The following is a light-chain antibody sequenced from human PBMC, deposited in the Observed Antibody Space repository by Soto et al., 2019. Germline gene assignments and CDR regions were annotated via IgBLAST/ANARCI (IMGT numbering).Light chain of an antibody. V-gene: IGLV2-14*01. J-gene: IGLJ1*01. CDR3: TSYTTSSTLSYV. CDR2: EVS. Sequence: QSVLTQPASVSGSPGQSITISCTGTSSDVGGYNYVSWYLQHPGKAPKLIIYEVSDRPSGVSTRFSGSKSGNSASLTISGLQAKDEADYYCTSYTTSSTLSYVFGTGTKVTVL. CDR1: SSDVGGYNY.